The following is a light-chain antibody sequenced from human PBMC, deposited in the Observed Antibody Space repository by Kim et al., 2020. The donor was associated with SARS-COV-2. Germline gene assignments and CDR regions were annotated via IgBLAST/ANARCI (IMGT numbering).Light chain of an antibody. V-gene: IGKV1-39*01. CDR2: AAS. J-gene: IGKJ4*01. CDR3: QQGHTAPLLT. CDR1: QSINDY. Sequence: SVGDRVTITCRASQSINDYLNWYQQKPGKAPKLLIYAASTLQSGVPSRFSGSGSGTDFTLTINSLQTEDFATYYSQQGHTAPLLTFGGGTKVDIK.